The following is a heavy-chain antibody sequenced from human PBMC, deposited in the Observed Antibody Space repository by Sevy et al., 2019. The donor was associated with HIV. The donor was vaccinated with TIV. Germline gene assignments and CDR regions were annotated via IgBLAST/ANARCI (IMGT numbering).Heavy chain of an antibody. CDR2: IYSDGRT. D-gene: IGHD3-22*01. V-gene: IGHV3-66*01. CDR1: GLSVSDNY. J-gene: IGHJ6*02. CDR3: ARDRYYDASGYYYYYYGIDV. Sequence: GGSLRLSCAASGLSVSDNYMNWVRQAPGKGLELVSVIYSDGRTYYPDSVKGRFTISRDNSKNTLYLHMKSLRPEDTAVYYCARDRYYDASGYYYYYYGIDVWGHGATVTVSS.